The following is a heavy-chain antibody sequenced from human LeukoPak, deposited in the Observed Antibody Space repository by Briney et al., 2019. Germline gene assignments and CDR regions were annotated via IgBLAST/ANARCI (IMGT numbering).Heavy chain of an antibody. V-gene: IGHV3-21*01. Sequence: GGSLRLSCAASGFTFSNYSMNWVRQASWKRLECVSSISSSSSYIYYADSVKGRFTISRDNAKNSLYLQMNSLRAEDTAVYYCARGITGTTGIDYWGQGTLVTVSS. D-gene: IGHD1-7*01. CDR2: ISSSSSYI. J-gene: IGHJ4*02. CDR1: GFTFSNYS. CDR3: ARGITGTTGIDY.